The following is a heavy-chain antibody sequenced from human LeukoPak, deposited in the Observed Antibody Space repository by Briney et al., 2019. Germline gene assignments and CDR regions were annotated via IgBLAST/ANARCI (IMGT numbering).Heavy chain of an antibody. Sequence: SQTLSLTCAISGDSVSSNSAAWNWFTQSPSRGLKWLGRTYYRSKWYNDYAVSVKSRITISPDTSTNQFSLQLNSVTPEDTAVYYCVREGGYGILGYWAQGTLVTVSS. V-gene: IGHV6-1*01. CDR2: TYYRSKWYN. CDR3: VREGGYGILGY. CDR1: GDSVSSNSAA. J-gene: IGHJ4*02. D-gene: IGHD5-18*01.